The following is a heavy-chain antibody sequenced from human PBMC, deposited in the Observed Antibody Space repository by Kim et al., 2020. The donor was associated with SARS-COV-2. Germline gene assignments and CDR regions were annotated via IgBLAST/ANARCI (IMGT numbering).Heavy chain of an antibody. CDR3: ARDLEGFDY. CDR2: VYPNDGTT. V-gene: IGHV1-46*01. D-gene: IGHD1-1*01. J-gene: IGHJ4*02. Sequence: ALVKVSCKTSGYGFIYNYLHWVRLAPGQGLEWMGMVYPNDGTTAYAKKFQGRVTMTSDTPTRTAYMELSSLTSEDTAGYYCARDLEGFDYWGQGALVTVS. CDR1: GYGFIYNY.